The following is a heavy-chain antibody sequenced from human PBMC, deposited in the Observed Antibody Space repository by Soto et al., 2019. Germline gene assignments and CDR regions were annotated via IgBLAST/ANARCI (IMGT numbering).Heavy chain of an antibody. V-gene: IGHV1-18*04. D-gene: IGHD3-22*01. J-gene: IGHJ4*02. CDR3: ARVDYYDSSGYYGY. CDR2: ISGYNGNT. CDR1: GYTFTIYG. Sequence: QVQLVQSGAEVKKPGASVKVSCNASGYTFTIYGISWVRQAPGQGLEWMGWISGYNGNTDYAQNLQDRVTLTTDASTSSVYMELRSLRSDDTAVYYCARVDYYDSSGYYGYWGQGTLITVSS.